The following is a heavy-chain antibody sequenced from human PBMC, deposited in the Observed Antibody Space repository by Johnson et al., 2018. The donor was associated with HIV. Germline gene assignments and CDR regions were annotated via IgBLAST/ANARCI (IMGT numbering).Heavy chain of an antibody. D-gene: IGHD1-26*01. CDR1: GFTFDDYA. CDR2: ISWNSGSI. Sequence: VQLVESGGGLVQPGRSLRLSCAASGFTFDDYAMHWVRQAPGKGLEWVSGISWNSGSIGYADSVKGRFTISRDNAKNSLYLQMNSLTVEDTALYYCARADGDSGTYHDAFDFWGQGTMVTVSS. CDR3: ARADGDSGTYHDAFDF. J-gene: IGHJ3*01. V-gene: IGHV3-9*01.